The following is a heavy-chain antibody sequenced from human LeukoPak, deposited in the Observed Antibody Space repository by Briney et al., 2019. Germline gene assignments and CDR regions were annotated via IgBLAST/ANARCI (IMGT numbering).Heavy chain of an antibody. J-gene: IGHJ6*02. CDR3: ARERYALGTRCGVDV. D-gene: IGHD3-10*01. V-gene: IGHV3-66*01. CDR2: TNAGGTT. Sequence: PVQPLDSPSLTNAGGTTSYAGSVKGRFTISRDSSKNTLYLQMNSLRAEDTAVYYCARERYALGTRCGVDVWGQGTTVTVSS.